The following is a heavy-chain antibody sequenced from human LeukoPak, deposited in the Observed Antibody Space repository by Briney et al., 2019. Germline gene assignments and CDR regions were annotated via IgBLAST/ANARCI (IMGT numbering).Heavy chain of an antibody. CDR2: IYIGGST. J-gene: IGHJ4*02. CDR3: ATRAQIYYDSSGYSAFDY. Sequence: GGSLRLSCAASGFTVSSNYMSWVRQAPGKGLEWVSVIYIGGSTYYADSVKGRFTISSDNSKNTLYLQMNSLRAEDTAVYYCATRAQIYYDSSGYSAFDYWGQGTLVTVSS. CDR1: GFTVSSNY. V-gene: IGHV3-53*01. D-gene: IGHD3-22*01.